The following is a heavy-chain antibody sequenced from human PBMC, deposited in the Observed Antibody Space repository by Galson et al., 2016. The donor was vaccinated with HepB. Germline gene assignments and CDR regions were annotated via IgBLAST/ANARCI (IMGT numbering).Heavy chain of an antibody. Sequence: SVKVSCKASGYSFITYTIHWLRQAPGQRLEWMGWINAGTVTTKYSRRFLGRVTISSDTSATTVYMELRSLTSADTAVYYCARAEVAGDIVPRPWGQGTLVTVSS. CDR1: GYSFITYT. J-gene: IGHJ5*02. D-gene: IGHD5-12*01. CDR3: ARAEVAGDIVPRP. V-gene: IGHV1-3*01. CDR2: INAGTVTT.